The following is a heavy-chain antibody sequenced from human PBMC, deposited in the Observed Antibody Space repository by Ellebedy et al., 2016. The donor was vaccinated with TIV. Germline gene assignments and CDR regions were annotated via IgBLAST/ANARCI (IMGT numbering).Heavy chain of an antibody. CDR1: GFTFSSYW. CDR3: ASRGVAVQGADY. Sequence: GESLKISCAASGFTFSSYWKHWVRQAPGKGLVWVSLINSDGSRTTYADSVKGRFTISRDNAKNTLYLQMNSLRAEDTAVYYCASRGVAVQGADYWGQGTLVTVSS. V-gene: IGHV3-74*01. CDR2: INSDGSRT. D-gene: IGHD3-10*01. J-gene: IGHJ4*02.